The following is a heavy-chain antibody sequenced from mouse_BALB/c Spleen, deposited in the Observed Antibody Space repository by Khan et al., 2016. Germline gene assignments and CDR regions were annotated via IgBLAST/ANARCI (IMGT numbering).Heavy chain of an antibody. CDR3: AGGYDGYYRFAY. CDR2: IDPENGNT. CDR1: GFNIKDYY. J-gene: IGHJ3*01. D-gene: IGHD2-3*01. V-gene: IGHV14-1*02. Sequence: VQLQQSGAELVRPGALVKLSCKASGFNIKDYYMHWVKQRPEQGLEWIGWIDPENGNTIYDPKFQGKASITADTSSNTAYLQLSRLTSEDTAVYYCAGGYDGYYRFAYWGQGTLVTVSA.